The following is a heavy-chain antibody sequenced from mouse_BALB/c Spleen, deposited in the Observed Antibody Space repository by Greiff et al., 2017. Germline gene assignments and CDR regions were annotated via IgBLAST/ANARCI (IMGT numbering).Heavy chain of an antibody. V-gene: IGHV5-6-5*01. CDR1: GFTFSSYA. Sequence: EVMLVESGGGLVKPGGSLKLSCAASGFTFSSYAMSWVRQTPEKRLEWVASISSGGSTYYPDSVKGRFTISRDNARNILYLQMSSLRSEDTAMYYCANIYYGFDYWGQGTTLTVSS. CDR2: ISSGGST. J-gene: IGHJ2*01. D-gene: IGHD2-1*01. CDR3: ANIYYGFDY.